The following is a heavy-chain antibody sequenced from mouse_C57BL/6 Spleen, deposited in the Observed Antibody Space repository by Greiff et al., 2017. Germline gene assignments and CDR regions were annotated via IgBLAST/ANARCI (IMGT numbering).Heavy chain of an antibody. Sequence: QVQLQQSGAELARPGASVKLSCKASGYTFTSYGISWVKQRTGQGLEWIGEIYPRSGNTYYNEKFKGKATLTADKSSSTAYMELRSLTSEDSAVYFCARRGATVVARDWYFDVWGTGTTVTVSS. J-gene: IGHJ1*03. CDR1: GYTFTSYG. D-gene: IGHD1-1*01. CDR3: ARRGATVVARDWYFDV. CDR2: IYPRSGNT. V-gene: IGHV1-81*01.